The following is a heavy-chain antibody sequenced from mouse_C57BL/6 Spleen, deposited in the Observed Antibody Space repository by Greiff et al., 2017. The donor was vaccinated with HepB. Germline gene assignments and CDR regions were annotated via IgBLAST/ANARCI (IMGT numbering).Heavy chain of an antibody. CDR2: IDPSDSET. Sequence: QVQLQQSGAELVRPGSSVKLSCKASGYTFTSYWMHWVKQRPIQGLEWIGNIDPSDSETHYNQKFKDKATLTVDKSSSTAYMQLSSLTSEDSAVYYCARGYSNPSFAYWGQGTLVTVSA. V-gene: IGHV1-52*01. J-gene: IGHJ3*01. D-gene: IGHD2-5*01. CDR1: GYTFTSYW. CDR3: ARGYSNPSFAY.